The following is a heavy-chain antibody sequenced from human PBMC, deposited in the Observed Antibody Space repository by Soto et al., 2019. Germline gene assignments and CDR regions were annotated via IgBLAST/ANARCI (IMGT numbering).Heavy chain of an antibody. V-gene: IGHV4-4*02. J-gene: IGHJ5*02. CDR3: ASRYYDYVWGSYPYPFDP. CDR1: GGSISSSDW. Sequence: SETVSLTCAVSGGSISSSDWWSWVRQPPGKGLEWIGEIYHSGSTNYNPSLKSRVTISVDKSKNQFSLKLSSVTAADTAVYYCASRYYDYVWGSYPYPFDPWGQGTLVTVSS. D-gene: IGHD3-16*02. CDR2: IYHSGST.